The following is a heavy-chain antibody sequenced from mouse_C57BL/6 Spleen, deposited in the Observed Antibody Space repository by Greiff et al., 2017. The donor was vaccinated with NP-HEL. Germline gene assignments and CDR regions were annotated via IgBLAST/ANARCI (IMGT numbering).Heavy chain of an antibody. CDR3: ARSGDSYAMDY. Sequence: VQLQQSGPELVKPGASVKISCKASGYAFSSSWMNWVKQRPGKGLEWIGRIYPGDGDTNYNGKFKGKATLTADKSSSTAYMQLSSLTSEDSEVYFCARSGDSYAMDYWGQGTSVTVSS. D-gene: IGHD2-13*01. J-gene: IGHJ4*01. CDR2: IYPGDGDT. CDR1: GYAFSSSW. V-gene: IGHV1-82*01.